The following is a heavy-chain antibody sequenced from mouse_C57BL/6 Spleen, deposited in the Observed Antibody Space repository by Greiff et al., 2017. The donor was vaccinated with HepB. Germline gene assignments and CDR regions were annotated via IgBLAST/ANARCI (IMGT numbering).Heavy chain of an antibody. CDR3: ARSSYYSNPFAY. Sequence: LVESGAELVRPGASVKLSCKASGYTFTDYYINWVKQRPGQGLEWIARIYPGSGNTYYNEKFKGKATLTAEKSSSTAYMQLSSLTSEDSAVYFCARSSYYSNPFAYWGQGTLVTVSA. V-gene: IGHV1-76*01. CDR2: IYPGSGNT. J-gene: IGHJ3*01. CDR1: GYTFTDYY. D-gene: IGHD2-5*01.